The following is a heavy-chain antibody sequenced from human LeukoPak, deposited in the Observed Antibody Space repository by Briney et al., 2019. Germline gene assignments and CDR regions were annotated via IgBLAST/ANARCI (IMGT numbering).Heavy chain of an antibody. D-gene: IGHD6-19*01. J-gene: IGHJ4*02. V-gene: IGHV4-59*11. CDR2: IYYSGST. CDR3: ASFIAVAGLYYFDY. Sequence: SETLSLTCTVSGGSISSHYWSWIRQPPGKGLEWIGYIYYSGSTNHNPSLKSRVTISVDTSKNQFSLKLSSVTAADTAVYYCASFIAVAGLYYFDYWGQGTLVTVSS. CDR1: GGSISSHY.